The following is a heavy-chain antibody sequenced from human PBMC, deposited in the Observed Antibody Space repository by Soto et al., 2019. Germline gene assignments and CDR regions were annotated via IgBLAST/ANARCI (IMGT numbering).Heavy chain of an antibody. V-gene: IGHV1-69*13. D-gene: IGHD2-8*01. CDR2: IIPIFGTA. CDR3: ARYRGIGYCTNGVCYTGTYYFDY. J-gene: IGHJ4*02. CDR1: GGTFSSYA. Sequence: SVKVSCKASGGTFSSYAIIWVRQAPGQGLEWMGGIIPIFGTANYAQKFQGRVTITADESTSTAYMELSSLRSEDTAVYYCARYRGIGYCTNGVCYTGTYYFDYWGQGTLVTVSS.